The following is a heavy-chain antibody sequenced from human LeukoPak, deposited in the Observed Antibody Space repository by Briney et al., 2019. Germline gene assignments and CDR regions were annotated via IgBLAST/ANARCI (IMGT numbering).Heavy chain of an antibody. CDR3: AKDITRGPLPAFGS. CDR2: ISWNSGSI. CDR1: GFTFDDYA. Sequence: GGSLRLSCAASGFTFDDYAMHWVRQAPGKGLEWVSGISWNSGSIGYADSVKGRFTISRDNAKNSLYLQMNSLRAEDTALYYCAKDITRGPLPAFGSWGQGTLVTVSS. J-gene: IGHJ4*02. V-gene: IGHV3-9*01.